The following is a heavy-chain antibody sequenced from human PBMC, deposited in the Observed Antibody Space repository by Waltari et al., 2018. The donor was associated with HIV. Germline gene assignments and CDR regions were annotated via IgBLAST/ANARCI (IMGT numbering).Heavy chain of an antibody. CDR2: IYYGGST. CDR3: ARDVRPVPGGGAFDI. J-gene: IGHJ3*02. Sequence: QVQLQESGPGLVKPSETLSLTCTVPGGSISSYYWSWIRQPPGKGLDWIGYIYYGGSTNYNPSLKSRVTISVDTSKNQFSLKLSSVTAADTAVYYCARDVRPVPGGGAFDIWGQGTMVTVSS. V-gene: IGHV4-59*01. CDR1: GGSISSYY. D-gene: IGHD2-8*02.